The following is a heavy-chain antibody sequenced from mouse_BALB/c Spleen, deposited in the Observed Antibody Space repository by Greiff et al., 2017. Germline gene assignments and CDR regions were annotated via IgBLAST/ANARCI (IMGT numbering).Heavy chain of an antibody. CDR2: ISSGGST. Sequence: EVMLVESGGGLVKPGGSLKLSCAASGFTFSSYAMSWVRQTPEKRLEWVASISSGGSTYYPDSVKGRFTISRDNARNILYLQMSSLRSEDTAMYYCARGTSGSSRGAMDYWGQGTSVTVSS. V-gene: IGHV5-6-5*01. J-gene: IGHJ4*01. CDR1: GFTFSSYA. D-gene: IGHD1-1*01. CDR3: ARGTSGSSRGAMDY.